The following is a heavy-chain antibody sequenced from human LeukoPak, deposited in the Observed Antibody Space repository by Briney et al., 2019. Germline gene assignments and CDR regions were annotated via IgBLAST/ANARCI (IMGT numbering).Heavy chain of an antibody. J-gene: IGHJ4*02. V-gene: IGHV4-59*08. CDR1: GGSISSYY. Sequence: PSETLSLTCTVSGGSISSYYWSWIRQPPGKGLEWIGYIYYSGSTNYNPSLKSRVTISVDTSKNQFSLKLSSVTAADTAVYYCARAVKDGYNEEGFDYWGQGTLVTVSS. D-gene: IGHD5-24*01. CDR2: IYYSGST. CDR3: ARAVKDGYNEEGFDY.